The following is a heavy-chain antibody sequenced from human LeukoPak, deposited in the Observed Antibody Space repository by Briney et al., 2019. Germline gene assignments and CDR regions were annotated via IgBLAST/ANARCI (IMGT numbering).Heavy chain of an antibody. CDR3: ARGTHPFWTGYYGLDY. D-gene: IGHD3/OR15-3a*01. V-gene: IGHV3-48*04. CDR2: IDRGTNNI. J-gene: IGHJ4*02. CDR1: GFTFSSYS. Sequence: AGGSLRLSCVASGFTFSSYSMNWVRQAPGKGLEWVSYIDRGTNNIWNADSVKGRFTISRDNAKNSLYLQMNSLRAEDTAVYYCARGTHPFWTGYYGLDYWGQGTLVTVSS.